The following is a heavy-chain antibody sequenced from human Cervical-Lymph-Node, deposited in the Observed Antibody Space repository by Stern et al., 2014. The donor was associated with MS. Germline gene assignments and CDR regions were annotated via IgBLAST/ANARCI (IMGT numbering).Heavy chain of an antibody. Sequence: QVPLEESGAEVKKPGSSVKVSCKASGGTFSRYSISWVRQAPGKGLEWMGGINPIFGTANYAQKFQGRVTITADESTSTAYMELSSLRSEDTAVYYCARDPALTCGGAYFDYWGQGTLVTVSS. CDR2: INPIFGTA. J-gene: IGHJ4*02. V-gene: IGHV1-69*01. CDR1: GGTFSRYS. D-gene: IGHD3-16*01. CDR3: ARDPALTCGGAYFDY.